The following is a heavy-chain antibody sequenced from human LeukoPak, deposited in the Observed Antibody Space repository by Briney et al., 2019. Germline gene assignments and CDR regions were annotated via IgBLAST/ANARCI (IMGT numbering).Heavy chain of an antibody. CDR3: ACFSVTPNGAP. V-gene: IGHV3-74*01. Sequence: VGSLRLSCAASGFTFSTYWMHWVRQAPGKGLVWVSRINSDGTTTNYADSVKGRFTISRDNAKNTLYLQMNSLRAEDTAVHYCACFSVTPNGAPWGQGTLVTVSS. D-gene: IGHD4-17*01. CDR2: INSDGTTT. CDR1: GFTFSTYW. J-gene: IGHJ5*02.